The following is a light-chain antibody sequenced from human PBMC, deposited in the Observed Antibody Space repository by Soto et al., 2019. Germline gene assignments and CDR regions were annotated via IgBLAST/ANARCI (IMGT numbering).Light chain of an antibody. CDR3: QQYKGFWT. CDR1: QSISSS. J-gene: IGKJ1*01. Sequence: DIQMTQSPSTLSASVGDTVTITCRASQSISSSLAWYQQKPGPAPKLLIYEAANFKSGVPSRFSGSESGTKYPLTISSLQPDDYASYYCQQYKGFWTFGQGTKVEIK. CDR2: EAA. V-gene: IGKV1-5*03.